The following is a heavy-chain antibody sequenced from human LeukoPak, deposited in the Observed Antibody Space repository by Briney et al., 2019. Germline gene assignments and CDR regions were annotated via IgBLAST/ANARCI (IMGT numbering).Heavy chain of an antibody. CDR3: ARGGLLLWFGELRLSQNWFDP. CDR2: INAGNGNT. CDR1: GYTFTSYA. J-gene: IGHJ5*02. D-gene: IGHD3-10*01. Sequence: GASVKVSCKASGYTFTSYAMHWVRQAPGQRLEWMGWINAGNGNTKYSQKFQGRVTITRDTSATTAYMELSSLRSEDTAVYYCARGGLLLWFGELRLSQNWFDPWGQGTLVTVSS. V-gene: IGHV1-3*01.